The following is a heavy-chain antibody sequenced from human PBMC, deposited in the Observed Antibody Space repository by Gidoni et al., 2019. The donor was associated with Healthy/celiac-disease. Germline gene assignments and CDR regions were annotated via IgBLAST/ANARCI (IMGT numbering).Heavy chain of an antibody. CDR3: ARESQQLAQTLNWFDP. Sequence: QVQLQESGPGLVKPSETLSLTCTVSGGSVSSGSYYWSWIRQPPGKGLEWIGYIYYSGSTNYNPSLKSRVTISVDTSKNQFSLKLSSVTAADTAVYYCARESQQLAQTLNWFDPWGQGTLVTVSS. D-gene: IGHD6-13*01. V-gene: IGHV4-61*01. CDR2: IYYSGST. CDR1: GGSVSSGSYY. J-gene: IGHJ5*02.